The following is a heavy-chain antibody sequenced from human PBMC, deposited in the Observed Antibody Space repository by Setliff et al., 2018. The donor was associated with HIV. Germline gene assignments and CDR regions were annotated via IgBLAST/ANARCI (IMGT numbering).Heavy chain of an antibody. CDR1: GYTFTRNA. V-gene: IGHV1-3*04. D-gene: IGHD5-18*01. Sequence: ASVKVSCKASGYTFTRNAMHWVRQAPGQRLEWMGWINTVNDNTRYSQKFQGRVTITRDTSASTAYMELSSLTSEDTAVYYCAKGGDRAMINFDHWGQGTLVTVSS. CDR3: AKGGDRAMINFDH. J-gene: IGHJ4*02. CDR2: INTVNDNT.